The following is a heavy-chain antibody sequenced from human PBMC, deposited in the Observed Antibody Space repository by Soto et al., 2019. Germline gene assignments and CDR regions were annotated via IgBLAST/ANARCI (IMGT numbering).Heavy chain of an antibody. Sequence: GGSLRLSCAASGFTFSSYAMHWVRRAPGKGLEWVAVISYDGSNKYYADSVKGRFTISRDNSKNTLYLQMNSLRAEDTAVYYWAMIAAAGTQDYGGQGTLVTVPS. D-gene: IGHD6-13*01. V-gene: IGHV3-30-3*01. J-gene: IGHJ4*02. CDR1: GFTFSSYA. CDR3: AMIAAAGTQDY. CDR2: ISYDGSNK.